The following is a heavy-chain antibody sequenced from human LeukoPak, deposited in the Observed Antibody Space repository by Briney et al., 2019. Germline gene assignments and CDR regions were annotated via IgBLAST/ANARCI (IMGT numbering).Heavy chain of an antibody. CDR1: GFTFSSYA. V-gene: IGHV3-23*01. CDR3: AKDRYSGGWPDY. Sequence: GGSLRLSCAASGFTFSSYAMSWVRQAPGKGLEWVSAISGSGGSTYYADSVKGRFTISRDNSKNTLYLQMNSPRAEDTAVYYCAKDRYSGGWPDYWGQGTLVTVSS. J-gene: IGHJ4*02. CDR2: ISGSGGST. D-gene: IGHD6-19*01.